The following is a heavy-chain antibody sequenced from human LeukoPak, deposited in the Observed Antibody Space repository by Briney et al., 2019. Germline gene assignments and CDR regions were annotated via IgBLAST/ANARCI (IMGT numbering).Heavy chain of an antibody. V-gene: IGHV1-24*01. CDR1: GYTLTELS. CDR2: FDPEDGET. Sequence: ASVKVSCKVSGYTLTELSMHWVRQAPGKGLEWMGGFDPEDGETIYAQKFQGRVTMTEDTSTDTAYMELSSLRSEDTTVYYCATSAVGATTGVNGVFGYWGQGTLVTVSS. CDR3: ATSAVGATTGVNGVFGY. D-gene: IGHD1-26*01. J-gene: IGHJ4*02.